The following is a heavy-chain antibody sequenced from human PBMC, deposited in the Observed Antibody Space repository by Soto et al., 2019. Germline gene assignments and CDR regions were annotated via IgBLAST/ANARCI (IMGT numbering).Heavy chain of an antibody. D-gene: IGHD3-3*01. J-gene: IGHJ6*02. V-gene: IGHV2-26*01. CDR3: ARQTYYDFWSGYFGLGGRVTYGMDV. CDR2: IFSNDEK. Sequence: SGPTLVNPTETLTLTCTVSGFSLSNARMGVSWIRQPPGKALEWLAHIFSNDEKSYSTSLKSRLTISKDTSKSQVVLTMTNMDPVDTATYYCARQTYYDFWSGYFGLGGRVTYGMDVWGQGT. CDR1: GFSLSNARMG.